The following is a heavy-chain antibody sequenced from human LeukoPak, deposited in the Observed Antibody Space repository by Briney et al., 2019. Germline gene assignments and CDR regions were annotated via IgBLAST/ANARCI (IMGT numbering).Heavy chain of an antibody. CDR3: ARHQKDWNYVVYYGSGSYYFFFDY. CDR1: GGSFSGYY. CDR2: INHSGST. D-gene: IGHD3-10*01. J-gene: IGHJ4*02. Sequence: SETLSLTCAVYGGSFSGYYWSWIRQPPGKGLEWIGEINHSGSTNYNPSLKSRVTISVDTSKNQFSLKLSSVPAADTAVYYCARHQKDWNYVVYYGSGSYYFFFDYWGQGTLVTVSS. V-gene: IGHV4-34*01.